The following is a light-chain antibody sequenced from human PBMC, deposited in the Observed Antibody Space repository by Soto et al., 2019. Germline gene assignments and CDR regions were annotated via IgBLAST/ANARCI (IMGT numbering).Light chain of an antibody. V-gene: IGLV6-57*04. CDR2: EDD. CDR1: SGSIASSY. Sequence: NFMLTQPHSVSESPGKTVTISCTRSSGSIASSYVQWYQQRPGSAPTTVIYEDDQRPSGVPDRFSGSIDSSSNSASLTISGLRTEDEADYFCHSCDDYWVFGGGTQLTVL. CDR3: HSCDDYWV. J-gene: IGLJ3*02.